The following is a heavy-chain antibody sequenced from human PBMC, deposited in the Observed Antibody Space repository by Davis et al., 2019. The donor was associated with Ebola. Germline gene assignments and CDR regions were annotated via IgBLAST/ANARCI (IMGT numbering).Heavy chain of an antibody. CDR2: INHSGST. Sequence: SETLSLTCAVYGESSSGYYWTWIRQPPGKGLEWIGEINHSGSTNYDPSLKSRVSISVDTSKNQFSLKLTSVTAADTAVYYCARAHGSGSYVGMFDYWGQGSLVTVSS. D-gene: IGHD3-10*01. CDR1: GESSSGYY. CDR3: ARAHGSGSYVGMFDY. V-gene: IGHV4-34*01. J-gene: IGHJ4*02.